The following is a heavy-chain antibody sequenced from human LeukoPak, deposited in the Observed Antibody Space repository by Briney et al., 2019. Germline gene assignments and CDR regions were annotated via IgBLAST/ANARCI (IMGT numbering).Heavy chain of an antibody. V-gene: IGHV4-34*01. J-gene: IGHJ4*02. CDR1: GGSFSGYY. CDR2: INHSGST. Sequence: PSETLSLTCAVYGGSFSGYYWSWIRQPPGKGLEWIGEINHSGSTNYNPSLKSQVTISVDTSKNQFSLKLSSVTAADTAVYYCARGRVGAPPFDYWGQGTLVTVSS. CDR3: ARGRVGAPPFDY. D-gene: IGHD1-26*01.